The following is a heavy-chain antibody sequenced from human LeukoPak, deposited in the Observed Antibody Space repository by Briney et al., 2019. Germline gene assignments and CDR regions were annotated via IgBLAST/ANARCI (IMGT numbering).Heavy chain of an antibody. Sequence: ASVKASCKASGYTFTAYGISWVRQAPGQELEWMGWISGKNGNTNYAQKLQGRVTMTTDTSTTIAYMELRSLRSDDTAAYYCARGGGYLDYWGQGTLVTVSS. CDR2: ISGKNGNT. D-gene: IGHD4-23*01. CDR3: ARGGGYLDY. CDR1: GYTFTAYG. J-gene: IGHJ4*02. V-gene: IGHV1-18*01.